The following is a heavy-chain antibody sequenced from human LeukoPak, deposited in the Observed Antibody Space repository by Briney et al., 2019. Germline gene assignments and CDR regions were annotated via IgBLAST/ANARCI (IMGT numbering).Heavy chain of an antibody. CDR1: GFIFKKYW. J-gene: IGHJ4*02. Sequence: GGSLRLSCAASGFIFKKYWMNWVRQAPGKGLEWVSSISSSSSYIYYADSVKGRFTISRDNAKNSLYLQMNSLRAEDTAVYYCAREGWQQLVQNTDYWGQGTLVTVSS. D-gene: IGHD6-13*01. CDR3: AREGWQQLVQNTDY. CDR2: ISSSSSYI. V-gene: IGHV3-21*01.